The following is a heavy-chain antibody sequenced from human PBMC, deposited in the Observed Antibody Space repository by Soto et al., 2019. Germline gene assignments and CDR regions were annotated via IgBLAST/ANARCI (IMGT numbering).Heavy chain of an antibody. CDR3: GGVRAVAGIYNYPGLEG. J-gene: IGHJ6*02. D-gene: IGHD6-19*01. CDR1: GGTFSNYA. CDR2: IVPIFGTT. Sequence: QVQLVQSGAEVKKPGSSVKVSCKASGGTFSNYAISWVRQAPGQGLEWMGGIVPIFGTTYYTQKFQGRATMIADDCPTKGSVEVGRLRSADKAIYYCGGVRAVAGIYNYPGLEGWGPGTAVSVSS. V-gene: IGHV1-69*12.